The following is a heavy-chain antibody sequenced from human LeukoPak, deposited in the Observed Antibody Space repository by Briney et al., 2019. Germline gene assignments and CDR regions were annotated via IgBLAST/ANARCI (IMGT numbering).Heavy chain of an antibody. CDR2: IKQDGSEK. Sequence: GGSLRLSCAASGFTFSSYWMSWVRQAPGKGLEWVANIKQDGSEKYYVDSVKGRFTISRDNAKNSLYLRMNSLRAEDTAVYYCARDPDYGDYVNYFDYWGQGTLVTVSS. V-gene: IGHV3-7*01. CDR1: GFTFSSYW. D-gene: IGHD4-17*01. J-gene: IGHJ4*02. CDR3: ARDPDYGDYVNYFDY.